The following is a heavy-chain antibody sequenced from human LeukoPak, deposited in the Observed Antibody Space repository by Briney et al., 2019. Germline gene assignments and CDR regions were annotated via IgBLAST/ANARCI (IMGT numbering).Heavy chain of an antibody. CDR1: GFTFSSYS. Sequence: GGSLRLSCAASGFTFSSYSMNWLRQAPGKGLEWVSSISSSSSYMYYADSVKGRFTISRDNAKNSLYLQMNSLRAEDTAVYYCARGYYDSSGYYGTYFQHWGQGTLVTVSS. V-gene: IGHV3-21*01. D-gene: IGHD3-22*01. J-gene: IGHJ1*01. CDR2: ISSSSSYM. CDR3: ARGYYDSSGYYGTYFQH.